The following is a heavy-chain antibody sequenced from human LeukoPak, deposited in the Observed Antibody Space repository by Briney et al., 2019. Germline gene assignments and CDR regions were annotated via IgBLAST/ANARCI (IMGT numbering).Heavy chain of an antibody. CDR3: ARNSNLWFREDSPPDY. J-gene: IGHJ4*02. CDR1: GGTFSSYA. Sequence: GASVKVSCKASGGTFSSYAISWVRQAPGQGLEWMGGIIPIFGTANYAQKFQGRVTITADESTSTAYMELSSLRSEDTAVYYCARNSNLWFREDSPPDYWRQPTLVTVSS. V-gene: IGHV1-69*01. D-gene: IGHD3-10*01. CDR2: IIPIFGTA.